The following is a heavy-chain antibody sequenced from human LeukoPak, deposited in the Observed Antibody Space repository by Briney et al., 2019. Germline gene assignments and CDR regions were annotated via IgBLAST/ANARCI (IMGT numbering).Heavy chain of an antibody. D-gene: IGHD3-3*01. CDR3: AREDSYDFCSGYRAFDI. CDR1: GFTFSSYW. V-gene: IGHV3-7*01. Sequence: GGSLRLSCAASGFTFSSYWMSWVRQAPGKGLEWVANIKQDGSEKYYVDSVKGRFTISRDNAKNSLYLQMNSLRAEDTAVYYCAREDSYDFCSGYRAFDIWGQGTMVTVSS. CDR2: IKQDGSEK. J-gene: IGHJ3*02.